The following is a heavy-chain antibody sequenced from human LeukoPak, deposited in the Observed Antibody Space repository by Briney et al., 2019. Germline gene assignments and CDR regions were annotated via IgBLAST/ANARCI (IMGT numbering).Heavy chain of an antibody. Sequence: PGRSLRLSCAASGFTFSSYGMHWVRQAPGKGLEWVAGIWYDGSNKYYADSVKGRFTISRDNSKNTLYLQMNSLRAEDTAVYYCAKDEDYGDYRNPFDYWGQGTLVTVSS. V-gene: IGHV3-33*06. CDR1: GFTFSSYG. J-gene: IGHJ4*02. CDR3: AKDEDYGDYRNPFDY. D-gene: IGHD4-17*01. CDR2: IWYDGSNK.